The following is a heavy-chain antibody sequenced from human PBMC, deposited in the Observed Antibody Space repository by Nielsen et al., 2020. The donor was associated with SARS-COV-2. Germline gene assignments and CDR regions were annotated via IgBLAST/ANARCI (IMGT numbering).Heavy chain of an antibody. CDR2: ISYSGGST. CDR3: ALGVMDV. V-gene: IGHV3-23*01. D-gene: IGHD6-13*01. CDR1: GFTFSDYA. Sequence: GESLKISCAASGFTFSDYAMSWVRQAPGKGLEWVSTISYSGGSTYYADSVRGRFTISRDNAKDSLYLQMNNLRAEDTAVYYCALGVMDVWGQGTTVTVSS. J-gene: IGHJ6*02.